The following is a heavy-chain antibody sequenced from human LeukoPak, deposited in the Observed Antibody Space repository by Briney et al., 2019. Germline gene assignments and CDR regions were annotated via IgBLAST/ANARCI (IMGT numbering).Heavy chain of an antibody. V-gene: IGHV1-69*13. CDR1: GGTFSSHA. D-gene: IGHD6-6*01. J-gene: IGHJ6*03. CDR2: IIPIFGTA. CDR3: ARTVDPARRYYYYMDV. Sequence: SVKVSCKASGGTFSSHAISWVRQAPGQGLEWMGGIIPIFGTANYAQKFQGRVTITADESTSTAYMELSSLRSEDTAVYYCARTVDPARRYYYYMDVWGKGTTVTVSS.